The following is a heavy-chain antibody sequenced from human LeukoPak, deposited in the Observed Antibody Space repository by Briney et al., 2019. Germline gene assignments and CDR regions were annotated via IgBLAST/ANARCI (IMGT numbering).Heavy chain of an antibody. CDR1: GYTFTDYG. CDR3: ARDPAVAGTFDY. Sequence: SVKVSCKASGYTFTDYGISWVRQAPGQGLEWIGRIIPILGIANYAQKFQGRVTIAADKSTSTAYMELSSLRSEDTAVYYCARDPAVAGTFDYWGQGTLVTVSS. V-gene: IGHV1-69*04. J-gene: IGHJ4*02. CDR2: IIPILGIA. D-gene: IGHD6-19*01.